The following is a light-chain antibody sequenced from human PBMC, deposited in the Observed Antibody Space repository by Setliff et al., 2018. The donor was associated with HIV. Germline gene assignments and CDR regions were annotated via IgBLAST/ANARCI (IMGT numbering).Light chain of an antibody. CDR2: DVN. J-gene: IGLJ1*01. CDR3: SSYAGSNNLPYV. CDR1: SNDVRGYDY. Sequence: QSALTQPRSVSGSPGQSVTISCTGTSNDVRGYDYVSWYQQHPGKAPKLMIYDVNKRPSGVPDRISGSKSDNTASLTISGLQAEDEADYYCSSYAGSNNLPYVFGTGTKVTVL. V-gene: IGLV2-11*01.